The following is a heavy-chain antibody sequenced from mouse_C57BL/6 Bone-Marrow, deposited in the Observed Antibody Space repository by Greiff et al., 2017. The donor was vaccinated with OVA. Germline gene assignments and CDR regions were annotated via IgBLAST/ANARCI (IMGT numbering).Heavy chain of an antibody. CDR3: TRQLRLRGWFAY. D-gene: IGHD3-2*02. CDR2: IDPETGGT. CDR1: GYTFTDYE. J-gene: IGHJ3*01. V-gene: IGHV1-15*01. Sequence: QVQLQQSGAELVRPGASVTLSCKASGYTFTDYEMHWVKQTPVHGLEWIGAIDPETGGTAYNQKFKGKAILTADKSSSTAYMELRSLTSEDAAVYCGTRQLRLRGWFAYWGQGTLVTVSA.